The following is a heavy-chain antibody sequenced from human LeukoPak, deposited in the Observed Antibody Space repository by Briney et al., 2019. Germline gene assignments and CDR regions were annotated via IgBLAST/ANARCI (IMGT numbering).Heavy chain of an antibody. CDR2: ISADGGTT. CDR3: ARGRGGSPFDY. V-gene: IGHV3-64*02. Sequence: RGSLRPSCAASGFSFRGYGMHWVRQAPGKGLEYVSAISADGGTTYYADSVKVRFIISRDNSKNTLYLQMGSLRNEDMAVYYCARGRGGSPFDYWGQGALVTVSS. J-gene: IGHJ4*02. CDR1: GFSFRGYG.